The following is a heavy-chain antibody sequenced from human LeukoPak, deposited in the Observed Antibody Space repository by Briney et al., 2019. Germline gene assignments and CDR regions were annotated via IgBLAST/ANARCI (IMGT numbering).Heavy chain of an antibody. D-gene: IGHD2-2*01. V-gene: IGHV3-11*06. Sequence: GGSLRLSCAASGFTFSDYYMSWIRQAPGKGLEWVSYISSSSSYTNYADSVKGRFTISRDNAKNSLYLQMNSLRAVDTAVYYCARDLRCSSTSCYHYYGMDVWGKETTVTVSS. CDR3: ARDLRCSSTSCYHYYGMDV. J-gene: IGHJ6*04. CDR2: ISSSSSYT. CDR1: GFTFSDYY.